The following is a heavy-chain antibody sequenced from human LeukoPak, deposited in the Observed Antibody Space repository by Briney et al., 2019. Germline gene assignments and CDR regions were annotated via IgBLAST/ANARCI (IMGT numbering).Heavy chain of an antibody. J-gene: IGHJ4*02. D-gene: IGHD2-15*01. CDR1: GFTFSSYW. V-gene: IGHV3-7*03. Sequence: GGSLRLSCAASGFTFSSYWMSWVRQAPGKGLEWVANIKQDGSEKYYVDSVKGRFTISRDNAKNSLYLQMNSLRAEDTAVYYCARDSGIVVVVAATTFDHWGQGTLVTVSS. CDR3: ARDSGIVVVVAATTFDH. CDR2: IKQDGSEK.